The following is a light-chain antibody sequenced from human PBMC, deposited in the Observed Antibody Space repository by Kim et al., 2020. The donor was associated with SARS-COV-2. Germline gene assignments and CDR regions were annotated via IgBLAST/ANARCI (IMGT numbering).Light chain of an antibody. J-gene: IGLJ1*01. Sequence: SYELTQPLSVSVALGQTARITCEGNIIGSKNVHWYHQKPGQAPILVIYTANKRPSVIPERFSGSNSGNTATLTITRAQAGAEADYYCQVSDSSSFSVFGT. CDR2: TAN. CDR1: IIGSKN. CDR3: QVSDSSSFSV. V-gene: IGLV3-9*01.